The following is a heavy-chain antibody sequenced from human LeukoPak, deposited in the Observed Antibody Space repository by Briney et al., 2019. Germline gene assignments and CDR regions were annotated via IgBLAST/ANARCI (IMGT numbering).Heavy chain of an antibody. CDR1: GGSISSGGYY. CDR3: AREGRSGSYDY. CDR2: IYYSGST. D-gene: IGHD1-26*01. V-gene: IGHV4-31*03. J-gene: IGHJ4*02. Sequence: SETLSLTCTVSGGSISSGGYYWSWIRQHPGKGLEWIGYIYYSGSTYYNPSLKSRVTISVDTSKNQFSLKLSSVTAADTAVYYCAREGRSGSYDYWGQGTLVTVSP.